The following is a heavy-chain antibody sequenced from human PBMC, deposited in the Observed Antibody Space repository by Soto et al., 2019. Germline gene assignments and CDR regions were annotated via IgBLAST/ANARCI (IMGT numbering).Heavy chain of an antibody. Sequence: GGSLRLSCAASGFTFSSYWMSWVRQAPGKGLEWVANIKQDGSEKYYVDSVKGRFTISRDNAKNSLYRQMNSLRAEDTAVYYCARVMSKCSGGSCYSRLGWFDPWGQGTLVTVSS. CDR1: GFTFSSYW. CDR3: ARVMSKCSGGSCYSRLGWFDP. CDR2: IKQDGSEK. D-gene: IGHD2-15*01. J-gene: IGHJ5*02. V-gene: IGHV3-7*01.